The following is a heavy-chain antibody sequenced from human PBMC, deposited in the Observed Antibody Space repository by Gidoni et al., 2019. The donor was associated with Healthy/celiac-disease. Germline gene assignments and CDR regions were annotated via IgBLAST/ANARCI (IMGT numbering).Heavy chain of an antibody. CDR2: ISSSSSYI. J-gene: IGHJ4*02. Sequence: EVQLVESGGGLVKPGGSLGLPGAALGFTSSRNSMNWVRQAPGKGLEWVSSISSSSSYIYYADSVKGRFTISRDNAKNSLYLQMNSLRAEDTAVYYCASEPSRYCSSTSCYVGHYWGQGTLVTVSS. V-gene: IGHV3-21*01. CDR1: GFTSSRNS. D-gene: IGHD2-2*01. CDR3: ASEPSRYCSSTSCYVGHY.